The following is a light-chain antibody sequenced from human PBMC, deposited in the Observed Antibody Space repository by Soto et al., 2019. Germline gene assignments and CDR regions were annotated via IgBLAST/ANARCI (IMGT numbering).Light chain of an antibody. Sequence: DIQMTQSPSTLSASVVYIFTITFRASQSISSWLAWYQQKPGKAPKLLIYDASSLESGVPSRFSGSGSGTEFTLTISSLQPDDFATYYCQQYNSYSTFGQGTKVDI. CDR1: QSISSW. J-gene: IGKJ1*01. V-gene: IGKV1-5*01. CDR2: DAS. CDR3: QQYNSYST.